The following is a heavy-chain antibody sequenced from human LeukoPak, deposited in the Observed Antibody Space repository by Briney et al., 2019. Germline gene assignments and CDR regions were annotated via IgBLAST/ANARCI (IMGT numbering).Heavy chain of an antibody. CDR3: AIAARADAFDI. CDR2: IIPNFGTA. J-gene: IGHJ3*02. V-gene: IGHV1-69*15. CDR1: GGTFSSYA. Sequence: SETVSCKASGGTFSSYAISWVRQAPGPGLEWMGRIIPNFGTANYAQKFLGRVTITPDESTSRAYMELSTLRSEYTAVYYCAIAARADAFDIWGQGTMVTVSS. D-gene: IGHD6-6*01.